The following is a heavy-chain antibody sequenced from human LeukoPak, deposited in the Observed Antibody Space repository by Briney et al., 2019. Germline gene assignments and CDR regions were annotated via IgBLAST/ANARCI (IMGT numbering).Heavy chain of an antibody. CDR3: ARGARGYSYGYD. Sequence: GGSLRLSCATSGFTFSTSWMHWVRQAPGKGLVWVSRINTDGNTRDYADSVKGRFTISRDNAKNSLYLQMNSLRAEDTAVYYCARGARGYSYGYDWGQGTLVTVSS. V-gene: IGHV3-74*01. CDR1: GFTFSTSW. J-gene: IGHJ4*02. CDR2: INTDGNTR. D-gene: IGHD5-18*01.